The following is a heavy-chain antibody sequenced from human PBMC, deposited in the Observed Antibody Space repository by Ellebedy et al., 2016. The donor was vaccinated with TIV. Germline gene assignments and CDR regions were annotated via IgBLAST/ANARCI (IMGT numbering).Heavy chain of an antibody. D-gene: IGHD5-12*01. V-gene: IGHV3-15*01. CDR1: TFSNAW. J-gene: IGHJ4*02. Sequence: GGSLRLSXGGTFSNAWMSWVRQAPGKGLEWVGRIKSYIDAGTTDYAAPVQGRFIISRDDSKKTLYLHMNSLKIEDTAVYYCRVDRGSATIDYWGQGTLVTVSS. CDR2: IKSYIDAGTT. CDR3: RVDRGSATIDY.